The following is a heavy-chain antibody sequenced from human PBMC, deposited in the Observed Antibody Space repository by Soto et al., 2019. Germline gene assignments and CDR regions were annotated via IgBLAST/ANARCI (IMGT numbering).Heavy chain of an antibody. V-gene: IGHV1-69*01. J-gene: IGHJ6*02. D-gene: IGHD3-10*01. CDR2: IMPVFHTT. CDR3: ATATIAPGSATLYHYGMDV. Sequence: QVQLVQSGAEVKKPGSSVKVSCQASGGTFNNFAFTWVRQAPGQGLEWLGGIMPVFHTTNIAQTFQDRITVTADDFTTTVYMEMTSLRYADTAVYYCATATIAPGSATLYHYGMDVWGQGTTVTVSS. CDR1: GGTFNNFA.